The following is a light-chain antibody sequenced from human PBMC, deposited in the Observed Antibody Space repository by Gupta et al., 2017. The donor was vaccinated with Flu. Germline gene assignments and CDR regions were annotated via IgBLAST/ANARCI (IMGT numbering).Light chain of an antibody. CDR1: QHISSW. V-gene: IGKV1-12*01. CDR3: QEGNSFPLT. J-gene: IGKJ4*01. Sequence: DIQTTPSPSSVSASVGDRVTITCRASQHISSWLAWYQQKPGKAPKLLIYAASRLQSGVPSRFSGSGSGTHFTLTINSLQAEDFATYSCQEGNSFPLTFGGGTKVEIK. CDR2: AAS.